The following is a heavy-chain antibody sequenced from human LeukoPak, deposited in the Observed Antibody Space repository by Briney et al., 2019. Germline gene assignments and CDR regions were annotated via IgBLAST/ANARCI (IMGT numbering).Heavy chain of an antibody. D-gene: IGHD1-26*01. CDR2: IYYSGST. Sequence: SQTLSLTCAVSGGSISSSSYYWGWIRQPPGKGLEWIGSIYYSGSTYYNPSLKSRVTISVDTSKNQFSLKLSSVTAADTAVYYCARETRDGSYGWFDPWGQGTLVTVSS. V-gene: IGHV4-39*07. J-gene: IGHJ5*02. CDR3: ARETRDGSYGWFDP. CDR1: GGSISSSSYY.